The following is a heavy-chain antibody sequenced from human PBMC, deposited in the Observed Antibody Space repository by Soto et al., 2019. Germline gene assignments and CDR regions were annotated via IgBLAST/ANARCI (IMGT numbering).Heavy chain of an antibody. Sequence: ASVKVSCKASGYTFTSYAMHWVRQAPGQRLEWMGWINAGNGNTKYSQRFQGRVTITRDTSASTAYMELSSLRSEDTAVYYCARSLQVVPAAIAYWGQGTLVTVSS. CDR1: GYTFTSYA. V-gene: IGHV1-3*01. J-gene: IGHJ4*02. D-gene: IGHD2-2*02. CDR2: INAGNGNT. CDR3: ARSLQVVPAAIAY.